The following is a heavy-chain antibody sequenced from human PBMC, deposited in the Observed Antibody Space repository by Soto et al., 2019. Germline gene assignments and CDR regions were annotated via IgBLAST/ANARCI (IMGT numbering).Heavy chain of an antibody. D-gene: IGHD3-22*01. V-gene: IGHV4-39*01. J-gene: IGHJ6*02. CDR1: GGSISSSSYY. CDR2: VYYGGST. CDR3: AGGDYYHSSGYYFYYYTMDV. Sequence: LTCTVSGGSISSSSYYWGWIRQPPGKGLEWIGNVYYGGSTYYNPSLKSRVTISVETSKSQFSLKLSSVTAADTAVYYCAGGDYYHSSGYYFYYYTMDVWGQGTKVTVSS.